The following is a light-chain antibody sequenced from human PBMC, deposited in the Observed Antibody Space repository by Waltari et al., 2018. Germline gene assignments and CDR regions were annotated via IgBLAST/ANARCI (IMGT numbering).Light chain of an antibody. CDR3: QAWDSSTAYV. Sequence: SYELTQPPSVSVSPGQTASITCSGDKLGDKYASWYQQKPGQPPVLVIYQDSKRPSGIPERCSGSKSANTATLSISGTQAMDEADYYCQAWDSSTAYVFGTGTKVTVL. J-gene: IGLJ1*01. V-gene: IGLV3-1*01. CDR1: KLGDKY. CDR2: QDS.